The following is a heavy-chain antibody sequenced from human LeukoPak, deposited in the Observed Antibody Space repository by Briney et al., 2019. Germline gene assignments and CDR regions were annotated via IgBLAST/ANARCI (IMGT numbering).Heavy chain of an antibody. V-gene: IGHV4-59*01. Sequence: PSETLSLTCTVSGGSISSYYWSWIRQPPGKGLEWIGYIYYSGSTNYNPSLKSRVTISVDTSKNQFSLKLSSVTAADTAVYYCASLRIYGDYEADFDYWGQGTLVTVSS. CDR2: IYYSGST. CDR3: ASLRIYGDYEADFDY. CDR1: GGSISSYY. J-gene: IGHJ4*02. D-gene: IGHD4-17*01.